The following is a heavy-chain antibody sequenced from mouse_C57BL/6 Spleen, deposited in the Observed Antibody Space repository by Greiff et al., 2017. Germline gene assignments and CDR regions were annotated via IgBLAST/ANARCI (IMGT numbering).Heavy chain of an antibody. J-gene: IGHJ4*01. V-gene: IGHV1-82*01. CDR2: IYPGDGDT. CDR1: GYAFSSSW. D-gene: IGHD2-1*01. Sequence: QVQLKESGPELVKPGASVKISCKASGYAFSSSWMNCVTQRPGKGLAWIGRIYPGDGDTNYNGKFKGKATLTADKSSITAYMQRSSLTSEDSAFYFCARRGYYGNYSYAMDYWGQGTSVTVSS. CDR3: ARRGYYGNYSYAMDY.